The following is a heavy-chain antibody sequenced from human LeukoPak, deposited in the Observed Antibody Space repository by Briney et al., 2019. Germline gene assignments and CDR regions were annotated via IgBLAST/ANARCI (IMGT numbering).Heavy chain of an antibody. D-gene: IGHD3-3*01. CDR3: ARDEVGGYYFE. CDR1: GFTFSSYE. CDR2: ISGNSSTI. Sequence: GGSLRLSCAASGFTFSSYEMNWVRQAPGKGLEWVSYISGNSSTIYYADSVKGRFTISRDNTKKLVFLQMNSLRVEDTAVYYCARDEVGGYYFEWGQGNLVNVSS. J-gene: IGHJ4*02. V-gene: IGHV3-48*03.